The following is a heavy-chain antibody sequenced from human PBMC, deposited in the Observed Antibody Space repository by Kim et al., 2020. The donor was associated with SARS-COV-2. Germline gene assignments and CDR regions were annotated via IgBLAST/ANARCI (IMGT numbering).Heavy chain of an antibody. CDR1: GYTLSELS. V-gene: IGHV1-24*01. Sequence: ASVKVSCKVSGYTLSELSIHWVRQAPGKGLEWMGGFDPENGETIYAQKFQGRVTMTEDTSTDTAYMELSGLRSEDTAVYYCATWSSTVTNHYAFDIWGQGTMVTVSS. D-gene: IGHD4-17*01. J-gene: IGHJ3*02. CDR3: ATWSSTVTNHYAFDI. CDR2: FDPENGET.